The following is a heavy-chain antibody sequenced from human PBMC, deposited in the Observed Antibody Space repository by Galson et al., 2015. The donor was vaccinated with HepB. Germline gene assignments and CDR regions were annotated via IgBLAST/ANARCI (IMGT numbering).Heavy chain of an antibody. Sequence: CAISGDSVSSNSAVWNWIRQSPSRGLEWLGRTYYRSKWYNDYAVSVKSRIAINPDTSKNQFSLQLNSVTPEDTAFYYCARGGALNYWGQGTPVTVSS. CDR3: ARGGALNY. CDR1: GDSVSSNSAV. V-gene: IGHV6-1*01. CDR2: TYYRSKWYN. D-gene: IGHD1-26*01. J-gene: IGHJ4*02.